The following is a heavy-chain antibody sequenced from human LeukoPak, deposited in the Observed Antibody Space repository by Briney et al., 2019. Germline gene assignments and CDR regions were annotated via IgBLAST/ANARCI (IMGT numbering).Heavy chain of an antibody. D-gene: IGHD3-10*01. CDR1: DYGFGTFW. V-gene: IGHV5-51*01. J-gene: IGHJ4*02. Sequence: GESLKISCKGVDYGFGTFWIGWVRQMPGEGLEWMGFIHRDSSTTYSPSLQGQVTISADKSISTAYLQWRSLKASDTAMYFCAQARHGLYYFDFWGQGTLVTVSS. CDR2: IHRDSST. CDR3: AQARHGLYYFDF.